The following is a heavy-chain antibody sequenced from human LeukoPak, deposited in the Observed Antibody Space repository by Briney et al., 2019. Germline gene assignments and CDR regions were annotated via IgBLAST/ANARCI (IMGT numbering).Heavy chain of an antibody. CDR2: ISNGGITT. D-gene: IGHD3-22*01. V-gene: IGHV3-23*01. Sequence: PGGSLRLSCAASGFTFGTYAMSWVRQTPGKSLEWVSIISNGGITTYYADSVRGRFTISRDNSKNRLYLQMSSLRAEDTAVYYCARAYYDSSATGGYWGQGTLVTVSS. CDR1: GFTFGTYA. CDR3: ARAYYDSSATGGY. J-gene: IGHJ4*02.